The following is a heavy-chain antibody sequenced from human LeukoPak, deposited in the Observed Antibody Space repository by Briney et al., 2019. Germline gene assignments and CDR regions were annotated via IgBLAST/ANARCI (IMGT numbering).Heavy chain of an antibody. Sequence: KTGGSLRLSCAASGFTFSDYYMSWIRQAPGKGLEWVSYISSSSSYTNYADSVKGRFTISRDNAKNSLYLQMNSLRDEDTAVYYCAREYCSGGSCYSSRYFQHWGQGTLVTVSS. CDR3: AREYCSGGSCYSSRYFQH. V-gene: IGHV3-11*06. D-gene: IGHD2-15*01. CDR2: ISSSSSYT. CDR1: GFTFSDYY. J-gene: IGHJ1*01.